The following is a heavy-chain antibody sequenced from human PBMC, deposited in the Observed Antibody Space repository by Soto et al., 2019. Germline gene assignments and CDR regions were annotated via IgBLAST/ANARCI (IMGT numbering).Heavy chain of an antibody. CDR2: IKSKTDGGTT. D-gene: IGHD4-17*01. CDR3: AYGDYGDY. Sequence: PGGSLRLSCAASGFTFSNAWMSWVRQAPEEGLEWIGRIKSKTDGGTTDYAAPVKGRFSVSRDDSKSTLYLQMNSLKVEDTAVYYCAYGDYGDYWGPGTLVTVSS. J-gene: IGHJ4*02. CDR1: GFTFSNAW. V-gene: IGHV3-15*01.